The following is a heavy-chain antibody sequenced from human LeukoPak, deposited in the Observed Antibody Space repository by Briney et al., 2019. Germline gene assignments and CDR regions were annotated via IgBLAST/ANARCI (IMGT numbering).Heavy chain of an antibody. J-gene: IGHJ4*02. CDR1: GFTFSSYA. CDR2: ISGSGGST. CDR3: AKALYSSSWQLGYFDY. Sequence: GGSLRLSCAASGFTFSSYAMSWVRQAPGKGLEWVSAISGSGGSTYYADSVKGRFTISRDNSKNTLYLQMNSLRAEDMAVYYCAKALYSSSWQLGYFDYWGQGTLVTVSS. V-gene: IGHV3-23*01. D-gene: IGHD6-13*01.